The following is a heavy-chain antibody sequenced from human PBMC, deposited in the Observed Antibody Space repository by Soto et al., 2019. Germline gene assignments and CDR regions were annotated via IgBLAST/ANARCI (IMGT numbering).Heavy chain of an antibody. CDR1: GYSFITYD. CDR3: ARVFPKISIFGVLEGSEGWWFDP. Sequence: GASVKVSCKASGYSFITYDINWVRQAAGQGLEWMGWMNPTSGRTGCAQKFQGRLTMTMDTSSSTAYMELSSLTSDDTAVYYCARVFPKISIFGVLEGSEGWWFDPWGQGTLVTVSS. D-gene: IGHD3-3*01. V-gene: IGHV1-8*01. J-gene: IGHJ5*02. CDR2: MNPTSGRT.